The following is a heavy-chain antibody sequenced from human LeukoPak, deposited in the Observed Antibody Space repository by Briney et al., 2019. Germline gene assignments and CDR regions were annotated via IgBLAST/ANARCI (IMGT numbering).Heavy chain of an antibody. CDR3: ARAAAAGSYFAY. D-gene: IGHD6-13*01. J-gene: IGHJ4*02. CDR2: IIPIFGTA. CDR1: GGTFSSYA. V-gene: IGHV1-69*05. Sequence: GASVKVSCKASGGTFSSYAISWVRQAPGQGLEWMGGIIPIFGTANYAQKFQGRVAITTDESTSTAYMELSSLRSEDTAVYYCARAAAAGSYFAYWGQGTLVTVSS.